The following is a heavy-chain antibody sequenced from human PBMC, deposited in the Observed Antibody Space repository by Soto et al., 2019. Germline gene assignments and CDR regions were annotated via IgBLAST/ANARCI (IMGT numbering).Heavy chain of an antibody. CDR1: GGTFSSYA. V-gene: IGHV1-69*13. J-gene: IGHJ5*02. Sequence: SVKVSCKASGGTFSSYAISWVRQAPVQGLEWMGGIIPIFGTANYAQKFQGRVTITADESTSTAYMELSSLRSEDTAVYYCARDPPMGALNWFDPWGQGTLVTVSS. D-gene: IGHD1-26*01. CDR2: IIPIFGTA. CDR3: ARDPPMGALNWFDP.